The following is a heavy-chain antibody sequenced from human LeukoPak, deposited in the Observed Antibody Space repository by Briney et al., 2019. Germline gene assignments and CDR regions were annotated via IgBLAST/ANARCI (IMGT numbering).Heavy chain of an antibody. CDR2: IRRKGYGGTT. CDR3: TRDHDFWSGPFDV. V-gene: IGHV3-49*04. J-gene: IGHJ6*04. CDR1: GFTFGDYS. Sequence: GGSLRLSCTASGFTFGDYSLSWVRQAPEKGLEWVGFIRRKGYGGTTEYAPSVKGRFIISRDDSKSTAYLQMNSLKTEDTAVYYCTRDHDFWSGPFDVWGKGTTVTVSS. D-gene: IGHD3-3*01.